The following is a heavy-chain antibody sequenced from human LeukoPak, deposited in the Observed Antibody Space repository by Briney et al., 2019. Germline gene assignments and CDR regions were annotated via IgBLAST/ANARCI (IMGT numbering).Heavy chain of an antibody. J-gene: IGHJ4*02. CDR2: ISGGASST. CDR3: ASRRDYYTLDY. CDR1: GFTFGSYA. V-gene: IGHV3-23*01. D-gene: IGHD1-26*01. Sequence: PGGSLRLSCAASGFTFGSYAMSWVRQAPGKGLEWVSTISGGASSTYYADSVKGRFTISRDDSEITLYLQMNSLRAEDTAVYYCASRRDYYTLDYWGQGTLVTVSS.